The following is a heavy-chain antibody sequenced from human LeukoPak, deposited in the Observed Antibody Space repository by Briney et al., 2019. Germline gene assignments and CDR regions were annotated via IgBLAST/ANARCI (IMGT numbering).Heavy chain of an antibody. J-gene: IGHJ6*02. V-gene: IGHV3-23*01. D-gene: IGHD3-3*01. CDR1: GFTFSNYA. CDR3: HQYDFCSGRPVDQYGMDV. Sequence: PGGSLRLSCAASGFTFSNYAMSWVRQAPGKGLEWISAISGSGVRTFYTDSVKGRFTVSRDNSKHTLYLQMNSLRAEDTAVCYCHQYDFCSGRPVDQYGMDVWGQGTTVTVSS. CDR2: ISGSGVRT.